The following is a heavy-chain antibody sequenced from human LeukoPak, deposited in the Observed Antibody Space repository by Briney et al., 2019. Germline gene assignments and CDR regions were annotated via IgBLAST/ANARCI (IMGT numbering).Heavy chain of an antibody. CDR1: GGSISSSSYY. D-gene: IGHD3-22*01. J-gene: IGHJ3*02. Sequence: SETLSLTCTVSGGSISSSSYYWGWIRQPPGKGLECIGSIYYSGSTYYNPSLKSRVTISVDTSKNQFFLKLSSVTAADTAVYYCACYDSSGYSMLYAFDIWGQGTMVTVSS. CDR3: ACYDSSGYSMLYAFDI. CDR2: IYYSGST. V-gene: IGHV4-39*07.